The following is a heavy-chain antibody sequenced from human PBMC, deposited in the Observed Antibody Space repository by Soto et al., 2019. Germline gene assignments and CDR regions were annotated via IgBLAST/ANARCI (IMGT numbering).Heavy chain of an antibody. CDR1: GYTFTNSG. Sequence: WASVKVSCKASGYTFTNSGISWVRQAPGQGLEGMGWIGAYNGHTKYAQKLQCRVTMTTDTSTSTAYMELRSLKSDDTAVYYCAREDYYDSSGYLPVRYYFGMDVWGQGTTVTVSS. D-gene: IGHD3-22*01. V-gene: IGHV1-18*01. J-gene: IGHJ6*02. CDR3: AREDYYDSSGYLPVRYYFGMDV. CDR2: IGAYNGHT.